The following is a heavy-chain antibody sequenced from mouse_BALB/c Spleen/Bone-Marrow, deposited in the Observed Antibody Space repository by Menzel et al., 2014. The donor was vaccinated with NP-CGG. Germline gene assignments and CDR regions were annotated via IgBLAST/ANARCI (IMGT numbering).Heavy chain of an antibody. Sequence: LEESGAELVRPGSSVKISCKASGYAFSSYWMNWVKQRPGQGLQWIGQIYPGDGDTNYNGNFKGKATLTADKSSSTAYMQLNSLTSEDSAVYFCTGYYRDNYFALDYWGQGTSVTVSS. CDR2: IYPGDGDT. V-gene: IGHV1-80*01. CDR3: TGYYRDNYFALDY. CDR1: GYAFSSYW. J-gene: IGHJ4*01. D-gene: IGHD2-14*01.